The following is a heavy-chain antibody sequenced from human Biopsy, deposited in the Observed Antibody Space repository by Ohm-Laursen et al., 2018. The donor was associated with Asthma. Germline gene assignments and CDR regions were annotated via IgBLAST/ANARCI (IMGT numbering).Heavy chain of an antibody. CDR3: ARGGYCTSPTCPWGRYATDV. V-gene: IGHV3-7*01. Sequence: SLRLSRTASGFTFSSYWMSWVRQAPGKGLEWVANIKKDGSEKYYVDSVKGRFTISRDNAKNSLYLHMNSLRAEDTAVYYCARGGYCTSPTCPWGRYATDVWGQGTTVTVSS. CDR1: GFTFSSYW. D-gene: IGHD2-2*01. CDR2: IKKDGSEK. J-gene: IGHJ6*02.